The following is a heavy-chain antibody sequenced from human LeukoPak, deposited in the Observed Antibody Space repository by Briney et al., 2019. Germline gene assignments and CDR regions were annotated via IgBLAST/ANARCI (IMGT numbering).Heavy chain of an antibody. CDR1: GGSISAHY. CDR3: ARADFYWKPRYNL. J-gene: IGHJ4*02. D-gene: IGHD3-9*01. Sequence: PSETLSLTCTVSGGSISAHYWNWIRRPPGKGLEWIGYVQYTGISNYHPSLKSRVTMSVDTSKKQLSLRLSSVTAADTAVYYCARADFYWKPRYNLWGQGTLVAVSS. CDR2: VQYTGIS. V-gene: IGHV4-59*11.